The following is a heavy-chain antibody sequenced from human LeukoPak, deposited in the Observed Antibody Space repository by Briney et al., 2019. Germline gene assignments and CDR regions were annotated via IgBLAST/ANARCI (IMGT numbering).Heavy chain of an antibody. CDR3: ARAVDATGVSWFDR. CDR2: IIPIFGTA. V-gene: IGHV1-69*13. Sequence: SVKVSCTASGGTFSSYAISWVRQAPGQGLEWMGGIIPIFGTANNAQKFQGRVTITADESTSTAYMELSSPRSEDTAVYYCARAVDATGVSWFDRWGQGTLVTVSS. CDR1: GGTFSSYA. J-gene: IGHJ5*02. D-gene: IGHD2-15*01.